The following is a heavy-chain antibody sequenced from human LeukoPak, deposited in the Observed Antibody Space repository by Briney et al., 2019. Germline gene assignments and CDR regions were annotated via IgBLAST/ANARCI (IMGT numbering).Heavy chain of an antibody. CDR3: VKGGSEGGDY. Sequence: GGSLRLSCPASGFSFSGNAMHWVRQAPGKGLEYVSAISSNGAGTYYVDSVKGRFTISRDNSKNTLYLQMSSLRLEDTALYYCVKGGSEGGDYWGQGTLVTVSS. J-gene: IGHJ4*02. V-gene: IGHV3-64D*09. D-gene: IGHD1-26*01. CDR1: GFSFSGNA. CDR2: ISSNGAGT.